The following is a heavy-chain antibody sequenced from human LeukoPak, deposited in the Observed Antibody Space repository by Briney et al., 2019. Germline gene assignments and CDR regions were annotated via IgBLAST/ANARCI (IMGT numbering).Heavy chain of an antibody. CDR2: INPNSGDT. D-gene: IGHD5-18*01. Sequence: ASVKVSCKASGYTLTVYYIHWVRQAPGQGLEWMGRINPNSGDTNFAQKFQGRVTMTRDTSISTAYMDLSGLRPDDTAVYYCAREGSGYTYGWGSYFDYWGHGILVTVSS. J-gene: IGHJ4*01. CDR1: GYTLTVYY. CDR3: AREGSGYTYGWGSYFDY. V-gene: IGHV1-2*06.